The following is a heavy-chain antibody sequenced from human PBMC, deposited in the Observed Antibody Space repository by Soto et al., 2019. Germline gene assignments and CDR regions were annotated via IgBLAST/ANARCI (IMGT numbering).Heavy chain of an antibody. CDR3: ARPGMAVAGINSWLDP. CDR2: IIPIFGTA. J-gene: IGHJ5*02. V-gene: IGHV1-69*13. D-gene: IGHD6-19*01. CDR1: GGTFSSYA. Sequence: SVKVSCKASGGTFSSYAISWVRQAPGQGLEWMGGIIPIFGTANYAQKFQGRVTITADESTSTAYMELSSLRSEDTAVYYCARPGMAVAGINSWLDPWGQETLVTVSS.